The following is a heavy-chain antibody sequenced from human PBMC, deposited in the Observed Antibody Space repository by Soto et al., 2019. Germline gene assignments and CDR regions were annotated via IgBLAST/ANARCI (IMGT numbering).Heavy chain of an antibody. CDR1: GGTFSSYT. Sequence: QVQLVQSGAEVKKPGSSVKVSCKASGGTFSSYTISWVRQAPGQGLEWMGRIIPILGIANYAQKFQGRVTITAEKSTSTAYMELSSLRSEDTAVYYCATVPAAMPVGEDYYYYGMDVWGQGTTVTGSS. CDR2: IIPILGIA. CDR3: ATVPAAMPVGEDYYYYGMDV. V-gene: IGHV1-69*02. D-gene: IGHD2-2*01. J-gene: IGHJ6*02.